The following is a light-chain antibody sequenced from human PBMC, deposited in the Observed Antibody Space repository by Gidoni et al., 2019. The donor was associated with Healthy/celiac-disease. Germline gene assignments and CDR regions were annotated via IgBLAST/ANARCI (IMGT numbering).Light chain of an antibody. CDR3: QQYYSYPRT. J-gene: IGKJ1*01. CDR1: QGISSY. Sequence: AIRMTQSPSSFSASTGDRVTITCRASQGISSYLAWYQHNPGKAPKLLIYAASTLQSGVPSRFSGSGSGTDFTLTISCLQSEDFATYYCQQYYSYPRTFGQGTKVEIK. V-gene: IGKV1-8*01. CDR2: AAS.